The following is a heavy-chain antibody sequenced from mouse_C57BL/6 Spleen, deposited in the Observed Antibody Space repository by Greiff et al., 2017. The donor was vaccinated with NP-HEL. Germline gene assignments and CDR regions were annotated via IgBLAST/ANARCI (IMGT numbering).Heavy chain of an antibody. D-gene: IGHD1-1*01. V-gene: IGHV1-82*01. J-gene: IGHJ4*01. CDR3: AITTYYAMDY. Sequence: QVQLKQSGPELVKPGASVKISCKASGYAFSSSWMNWVKQRPGKGLEWIGRIYPGDGDTNYNGKFKGKATLTADKSSSTAYMQLSSLTSEDSAVYFCAITTYYAMDYWGQGTSVTVSS. CDR2: IYPGDGDT. CDR1: GYAFSSSW.